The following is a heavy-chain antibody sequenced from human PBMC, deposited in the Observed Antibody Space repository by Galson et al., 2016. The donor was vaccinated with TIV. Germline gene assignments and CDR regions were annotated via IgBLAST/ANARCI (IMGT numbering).Heavy chain of an antibody. Sequence: LSLTCTVSGDSVSSPNYYWGWIRQPPGKGLEWIGYIYYTGSAYYNPSLKSRVTILVDTSHNHFTLRLRSVTAADTAVYYCARPSRYNWNGSIDHWGQGALVTVSS. D-gene: IGHD1-20*01. CDR1: GDSVSSPNYY. CDR2: IYYTGSA. J-gene: IGHJ4*02. CDR3: ARPSRYNWNGSIDH. V-gene: IGHV4-39*02.